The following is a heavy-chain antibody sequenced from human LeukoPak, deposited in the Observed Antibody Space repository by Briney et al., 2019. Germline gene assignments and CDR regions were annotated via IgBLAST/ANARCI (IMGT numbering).Heavy chain of an antibody. V-gene: IGHV3-9*02. Sequence: SETLSCAASGFTSDIYAIQWARHAPGEGLEWLSGMSWDSGSIGYADCVRGRFPISRNNANNSLYLKMNSVRTEHLALYHCAKTLIPLVARIIGGAFDIWGQGTMVTVSS. J-gene: IGHJ3*02. D-gene: IGHD5-12*01. CDR3: AKTLIPLVARIIGGAFDI. CDR1: GFTSDIYA. CDR2: MSWDSGSI.